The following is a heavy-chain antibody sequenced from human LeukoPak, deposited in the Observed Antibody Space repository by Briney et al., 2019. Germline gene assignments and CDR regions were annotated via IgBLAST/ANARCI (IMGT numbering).Heavy chain of an antibody. CDR3: VKRRPWNTAGGGYYFDY. V-gene: IGHV3-64D*08. CDR1: GFTFSTYA. J-gene: IGHJ4*02. D-gene: IGHD5-18*01. Sequence: PGGSLRLSCSVSGFTFSTYAMHWVRQAPGKGLEYVSAISDDGGVTYYADSVKGRFTISRDNSKNTLYLQMSSLRVDDTAVYFCVKRRPWNTAGGGYYFDYWGQGTLVTVSS. CDR2: ISDDGGVT.